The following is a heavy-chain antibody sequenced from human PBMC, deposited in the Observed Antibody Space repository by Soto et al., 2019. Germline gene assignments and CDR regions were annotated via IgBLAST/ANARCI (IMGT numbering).Heavy chain of an antibody. CDR3: AKLRVLEWEVQESDY. D-gene: IGHD3-3*01. CDR1: GFTFSSHG. V-gene: IGHV3-30*18. Sequence: VQLVQSGGGVVQPGRSLRLSCAASGFTFSSHGMHWIRQAPGKGLEWVAVIPYDGSHQYYADSVKGRFSISRDNSKNTLYLQMNSLRAEDTAVYYCAKLRVLEWEVQESDYWGQGTLVSVSS. J-gene: IGHJ4*02. CDR2: IPYDGSHQ.